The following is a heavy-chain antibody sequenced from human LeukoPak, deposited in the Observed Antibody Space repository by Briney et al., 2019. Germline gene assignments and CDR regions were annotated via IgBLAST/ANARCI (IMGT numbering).Heavy chain of an antibody. CDR2: IRSKAYGGTT. Sequence: GGSLRLSCTASGFTFGDYAMSWVRQAPGKGLEWVGFIRSKAYGGTTEYAASVKGRFTISRDDSKSIAYLQMNSLKTEDTAVYYCTRAVTLYYYYYYMDVWGKGTTVTVSS. D-gene: IGHD4-17*01. J-gene: IGHJ6*03. CDR3: TRAVTLYYYYYYMDV. CDR1: GFTFGDYA. V-gene: IGHV3-49*04.